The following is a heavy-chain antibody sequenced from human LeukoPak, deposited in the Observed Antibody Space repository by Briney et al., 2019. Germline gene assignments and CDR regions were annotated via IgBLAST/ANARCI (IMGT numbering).Heavy chain of an antibody. CDR2: ISGGGENT. D-gene: IGHD4-17*01. V-gene: IGHV3-23*01. Sequence: PGGSLRLSCAASGFTFSTYAMSWVRQAPGKGLEWVSGISGGGENTYYPDSVKGRFTISRDNSKNTLYLQMNSLRAEDTAVYYCAKDGDYGTQNFDYWGQGTLVTVSS. CDR3: AKDGDYGTQNFDY. CDR1: GFTFSTYA. J-gene: IGHJ4*02.